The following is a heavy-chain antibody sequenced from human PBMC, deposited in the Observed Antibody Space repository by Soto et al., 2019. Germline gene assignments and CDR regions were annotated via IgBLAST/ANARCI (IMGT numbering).Heavy chain of an antibody. D-gene: IGHD6-13*01. V-gene: IGHV3-23*01. CDR1: GFTFSSYA. CDR3: AKDDKQLVWRPAADY. Sequence: EVQLLESGGGLVQPGGSLRLSCAASGFTFSSYAMSWVRQAPGKGLECVSAISGSGGSTYYADSVKGRFTISRDNSKNTLYLQMNSLRAEDTAVYYCAKDDKQLVWRPAADYWGQGTLVTVSS. CDR2: ISGSGGST. J-gene: IGHJ4*02.